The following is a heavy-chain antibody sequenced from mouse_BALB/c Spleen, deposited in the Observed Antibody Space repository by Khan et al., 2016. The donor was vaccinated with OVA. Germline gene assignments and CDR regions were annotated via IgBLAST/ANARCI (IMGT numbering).Heavy chain of an antibody. J-gene: IGHJ3*01. D-gene: IGHD3-3*01. V-gene: IGHV1-34*01. CDR3: ARGTFDY. CDR2: IDPFNGGN. Sequence: EVQLQESGPELMKPGASVKISCKASGYSFTTYYMHWVKQSHGKSLEWIGYIDPFNGGNDYNQKFKGKATLTVDNSSSTAYMHLSSLTSEDSAVYYSARGTFDYWGQGTLVTVSA. CDR1: GYSFTTYY.